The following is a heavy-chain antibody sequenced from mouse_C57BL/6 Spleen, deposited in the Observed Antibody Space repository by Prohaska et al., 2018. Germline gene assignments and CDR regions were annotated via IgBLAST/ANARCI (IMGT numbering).Heavy chain of an antibody. CDR3: ARDYYGSSFAC. CDR1: GYTFTTYG. J-gene: IGHJ3*01. Sequence: QIQLVQSGPELKKPGETVKISCKASGYTFTTYGMSWVKQAPGKGLKWMGWINSYSGVPTYADDFKGRFAFSLETSASTAYLQINNLKNEETATYFCARDYYGSSFACWGQGTLVTVAA. V-gene: IGHV9-3*01. CDR2: INSYSGVP. D-gene: IGHD1-1*01.